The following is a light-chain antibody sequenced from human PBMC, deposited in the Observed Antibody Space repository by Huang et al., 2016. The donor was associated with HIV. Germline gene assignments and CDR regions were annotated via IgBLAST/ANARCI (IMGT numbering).Light chain of an antibody. CDR2: QAS. CDR3: QQHKTYRT. CDR1: QNVFTS. Sequence: EIQMTQSPSTLSASVGDRVTITCRANQNVFTSVAWYQQKPGEAPKLLIYQASNLESGVPSRFSGSGSVTEFTLTIRSLQPDDFATYYCQQHKTYRTFGQGTRVEVK. V-gene: IGKV1-5*03. J-gene: IGKJ1*01.